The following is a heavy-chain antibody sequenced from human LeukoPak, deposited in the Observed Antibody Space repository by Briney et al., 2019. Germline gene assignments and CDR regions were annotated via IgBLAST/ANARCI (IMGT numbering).Heavy chain of an antibody. CDR1: GFTFDDYG. V-gene: IGHV4-59*01. J-gene: IGHJ4*02. CDR2: IYYSGST. Sequence: GSLRLSCAASGFTFDDYGMSWIRQPPGKGLEWIGYIYYSGSTNYNPSLKSRVTISVDTSKNQFSLKLSSVTAADTAVYYCARGYSYGYFDYWGQGTLVTVSS. D-gene: IGHD5-18*01. CDR3: ARGYSYGYFDY.